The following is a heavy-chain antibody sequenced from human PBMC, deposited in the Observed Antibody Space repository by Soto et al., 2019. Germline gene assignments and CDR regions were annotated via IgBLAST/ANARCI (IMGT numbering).Heavy chain of an antibody. V-gene: IGHV3-43D*04. D-gene: IGHD6-19*01. CDR1: GFTFDGYA. CDR2: ISWDGGRT. Sequence: GGSLRLSCAASGFTFDGYAMHWVRQAPGKGLEWVSVISWDGGRTYYADSVKGRFSISRDNSRDTLFLQMNSLTADDTAVYYCAKATTNGGWFNPFDSWGQGALVTVSS. CDR3: AKATTNGGWFNPFDS. J-gene: IGHJ4*02.